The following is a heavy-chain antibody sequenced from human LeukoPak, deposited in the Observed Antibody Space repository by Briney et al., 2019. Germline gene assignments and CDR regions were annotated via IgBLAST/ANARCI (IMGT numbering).Heavy chain of an antibody. J-gene: IGHJ4*02. CDR1: GFTFSSYS. V-gene: IGHV3-21*01. CDR3: ASAGKHTRV. D-gene: IGHD5/OR15-5a*01. Sequence: SGGSLRLSCAASGFTFSSYSMNWLRQAPWKGLEWVSSISSSSSYIYYPDSVNGRFIISRDNAKNSLYLQMNSLRAEDTAVYYCASAGKHTRVGGQGTLVTVSS. CDR2: ISSSSSYI.